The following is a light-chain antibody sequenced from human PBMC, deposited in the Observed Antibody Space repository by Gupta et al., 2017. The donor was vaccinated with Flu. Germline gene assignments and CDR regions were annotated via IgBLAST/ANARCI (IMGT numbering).Light chain of an antibody. Sequence: GDRVTITCRTSQNIADFLNWYQQKPGKPPKLLIYAASTLQSGVPSRFSGRGSGTQFTLIISGVQPEDFSTYYCQETYINPNTFGQETKLEIK. CDR3: QETYINPNT. CDR2: AAS. CDR1: QNIADF. V-gene: IGKV1-39*01. J-gene: IGKJ2*01.